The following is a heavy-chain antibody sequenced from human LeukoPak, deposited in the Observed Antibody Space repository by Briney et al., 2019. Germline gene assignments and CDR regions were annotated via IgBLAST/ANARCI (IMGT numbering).Heavy chain of an antibody. D-gene: IGHD3-10*01. CDR3: AKDVRFGELLYLDY. CDR2: IWYDGSNK. V-gene: IGHV3-33*06. CDR1: GFTFSSYG. Sequence: GGSLRLSCAASGFTFSSYGMHWVRQAPGKGLEWVAVIWYDGSNKYYADSVKGRFTISRDNSKNTLYLQMNSLRAEDTAVYYCAKDVRFGELLYLDYRGQGTLVTVSS. J-gene: IGHJ4*02.